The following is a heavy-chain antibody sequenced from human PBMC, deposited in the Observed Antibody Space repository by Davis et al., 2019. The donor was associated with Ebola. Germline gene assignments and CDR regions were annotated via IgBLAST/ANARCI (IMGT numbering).Heavy chain of an antibody. V-gene: IGHV5-51*01. J-gene: IGHJ2*01. D-gene: IGHD6-19*01. CDR2: IYPGDSDT. Sequence: GESLKISCKGSGYSFTSYWIGWVRQLPGKGLEWMGIIYPGDSDTRYSPSFQGQVTISADKSISTAYLQWSSLKASDTAMYYCARRVAVAHWYFDLWGRGTLVTVSS. CDR3: ARRVAVAHWYFDL. CDR1: GYSFTSYW.